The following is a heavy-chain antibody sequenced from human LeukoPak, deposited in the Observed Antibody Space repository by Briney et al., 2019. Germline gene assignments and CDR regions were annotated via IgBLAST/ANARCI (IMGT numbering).Heavy chain of an antibody. J-gene: IGHJ4*02. CDR2: IYYSGST. CDR3: ARHYSGDLYYFDY. D-gene: IGHD4-17*01. CDR1: GGSFSGYY. Sequence: SETLSLTCAVYGGSFSGYYWGWIRQPPGKGLEWIGTIYYSGSTYYNPSLRSRVTMSVDTSNNHFSLKLSSVTAADTAVYYCARHYSGDLYYFDYWGQGTLVTVSS. V-gene: IGHV4-39*01.